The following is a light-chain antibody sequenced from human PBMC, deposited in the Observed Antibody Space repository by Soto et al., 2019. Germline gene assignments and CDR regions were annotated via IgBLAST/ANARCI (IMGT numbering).Light chain of an antibody. J-gene: IGKJ1*01. CDR2: GAS. V-gene: IGKV3-15*01. CDR3: QQYHYWWT. CDR1: QSVSNN. Sequence: IVMTQSPDTLSVSPGERATLSCRASQSVSNNLAWFQQKPGQVPRLLIYGASNRATGVSARFSGSGSGTEFTLTISSLQSEDFAVYYCQQYHYWWTFGQGTKVDIK.